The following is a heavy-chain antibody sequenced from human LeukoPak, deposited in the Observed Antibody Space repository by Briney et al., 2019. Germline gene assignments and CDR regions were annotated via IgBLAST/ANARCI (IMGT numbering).Heavy chain of an antibody. CDR3: ARGFGELILDY. V-gene: IGHV4-59*01. CDR2: IYYSGST. J-gene: IGHJ4*02. CDR1: GGSISSYY. Sequence: SETLSLTCTVSGGSISSYYWGWIRQPPGKGLEWIGYIYYSGSTNYNPSLKSRVTISVDTSKNQFSLKLSSVTVADTAVYYCARGFGELILDYWGQGTLVTVSS. D-gene: IGHD3-10*01.